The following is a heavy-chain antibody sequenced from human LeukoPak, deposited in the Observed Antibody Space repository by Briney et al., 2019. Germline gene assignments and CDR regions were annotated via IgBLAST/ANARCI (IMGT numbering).Heavy chain of an antibody. J-gene: IGHJ4*02. V-gene: IGHV1-8*01. Sequence: ASVKVSCKASRYTFTSYDINWVRQATGQGLEWMGWMNPNSGNTGYAQKFQGRVTMTRNTSISTAYMELSSLRSEDTAVYYCARGRRFKGYFDYWGQGTLVTVSS. CDR3: ARGRRFKGYFDY. CDR1: RYTFTSYD. CDR2: MNPNSGNT.